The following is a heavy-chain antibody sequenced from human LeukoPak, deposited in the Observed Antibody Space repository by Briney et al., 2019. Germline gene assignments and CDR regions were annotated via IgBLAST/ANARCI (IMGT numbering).Heavy chain of an antibody. CDR2: ISYDGSNK. Sequence: GGSLRLSCAASGFTFSSYAMHWVRQAPGKGLEWVAVISYDGSNKYYADSVKGRFTISRDNSKNTLYLQMNSLRAEDTAVYYCARDPLGSYHFDYWGQGTLVTVSS. V-gene: IGHV3-30-3*01. CDR1: GFTFSSYA. D-gene: IGHD1-26*01. CDR3: ARDPLGSYHFDY. J-gene: IGHJ4*02.